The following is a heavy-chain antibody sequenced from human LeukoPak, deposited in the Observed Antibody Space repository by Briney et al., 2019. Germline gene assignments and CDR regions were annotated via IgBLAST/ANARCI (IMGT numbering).Heavy chain of an antibody. CDR3: ARDRGSGHASDY. J-gene: IGHJ4*02. Sequence: PGGSLRLSCAASGFTFSTSNMNWVRQAPGKGLEWVSSISSTGSYIYFADSVKGRFTFSRDNAKNSPYLQMNSLRVEDTAVYYCARDRGSGHASDYWGQGTLVTVSS. D-gene: IGHD3-10*01. CDR1: GFTFSTSN. CDR2: ISSTGSYI. V-gene: IGHV3-21*01.